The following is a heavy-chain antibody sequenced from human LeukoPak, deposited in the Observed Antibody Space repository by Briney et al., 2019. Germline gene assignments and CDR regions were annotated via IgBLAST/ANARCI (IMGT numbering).Heavy chain of an antibody. CDR1: GYTFTSYD. Sequence: GASVKVSCKASGYTFTSYDFNWVRQATGQRPEWMGWMSPNSGDTGYAQKFQDRVTTTRNTSISTAYMELSSLRSDDTAVYYCARGGRCSSTSCYYYYGMDVWGQGTTVTVSS. V-gene: IGHV1-8*01. CDR2: MSPNSGDT. CDR3: ARGGRCSSTSCYYYYGMDV. J-gene: IGHJ6*02. D-gene: IGHD2-2*01.